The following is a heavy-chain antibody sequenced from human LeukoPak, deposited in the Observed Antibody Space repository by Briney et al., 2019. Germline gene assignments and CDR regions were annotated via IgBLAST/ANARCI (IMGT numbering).Heavy chain of an antibody. CDR2: INTNTGNP. D-gene: IGHD1-14*01. J-gene: IGHJ6*02. CDR3: ARVVWLGTVQWYYGMDV. Sequence: ASVKVSCKASGYTFTSYAMNWVRQAPGQGLEWMGWINTNTGNPTYAQGFTGRFVFSLDTSVSTAYLLISSLKAEDTVVYYCARVVWLGTVQWYYGMDVWGQGTTVTVSS. V-gene: IGHV7-4-1*02. CDR1: GYTFTSYA.